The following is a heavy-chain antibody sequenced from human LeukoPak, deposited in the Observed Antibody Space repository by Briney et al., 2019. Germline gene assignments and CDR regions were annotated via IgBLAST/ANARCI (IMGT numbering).Heavy chain of an antibody. Sequence: GASVKVSCKVSGYTLTELSMHWVRQAPGKGLEWMGGFDPEDGETIYAQKFQGRVTMTEDTSTDTAYMELSSLRSEDTAVYYCATDLTIFPRTTSEGYWGQGTLVTVSS. CDR3: ATDLTIFPRTTSEGY. CDR1: GYTLTELS. D-gene: IGHD3-9*01. J-gene: IGHJ4*02. CDR2: FDPEDGET. V-gene: IGHV1-24*01.